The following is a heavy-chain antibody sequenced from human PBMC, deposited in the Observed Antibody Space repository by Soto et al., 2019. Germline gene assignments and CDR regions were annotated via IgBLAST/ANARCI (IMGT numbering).Heavy chain of an antibody. Sequence: ASVKVSCKASGGTFSSYTISWVRQAPGQGLEWMGRIIPILGIANYAQKFQGRVTITADKSTSTAYMELSSLRSEDTAVYYCARGGDDMITQGGYFDYWGQGTLVTVSS. D-gene: IGHD3-16*01. CDR2: IIPILGIA. CDR3: ARGGDDMITQGGYFDY. CDR1: GGTFSSYT. J-gene: IGHJ4*02. V-gene: IGHV1-69*02.